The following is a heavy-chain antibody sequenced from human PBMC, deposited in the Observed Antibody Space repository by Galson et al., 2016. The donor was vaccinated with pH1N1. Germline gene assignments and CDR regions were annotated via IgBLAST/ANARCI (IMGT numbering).Heavy chain of an antibody. J-gene: IGHJ3*02. CDR3: VRKNYGDAFEI. Sequence: SLRLSCAASGFTFNEYGMNWVRQAPGKGLEWVSGVIWNGGSPGYADSVKGRFTISRDNAKKSLYLQLNSLRAEDTAVYHCVRKNYGDAFEIWGRGTMVTVSS. D-gene: IGHD3-10*01. CDR2: VIWNGGSP. CDR1: GFTFNEYG. V-gene: IGHV3-20*01.